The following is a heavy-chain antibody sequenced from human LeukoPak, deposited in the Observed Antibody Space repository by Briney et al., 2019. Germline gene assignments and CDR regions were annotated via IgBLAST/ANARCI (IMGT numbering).Heavy chain of an antibody. D-gene: IGHD6-13*01. V-gene: IGHV1-46*01. J-gene: IGHJ4*02. Sequence: ASVKVSCKASGYTFTSYYMHWVRQAPGQGLEWMGIINPSGGSTTYAQKFQGRVTMTRDTSTSTVYMELSSLRSEDTAVYYCAREGLSSRWRKDFDYWGQGTLVTVSS. CDR3: AREGLSSRWRKDFDY. CDR2: INPSGGST. CDR1: GYTFTSYY.